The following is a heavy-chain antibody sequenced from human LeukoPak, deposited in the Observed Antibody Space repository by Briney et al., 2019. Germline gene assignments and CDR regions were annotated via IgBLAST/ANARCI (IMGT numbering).Heavy chain of an antibody. Sequence: GASVKVSCTASGGTFSSYAISWVRQAPGQGLEWMGGIIPIFGTANYAQKFQGRVTITADESTSTAYMELSSLRAEDTAVYYCTREGEMIAVAGNLLFDYWGQGTLVTVSS. V-gene: IGHV1-69*13. CDR2: IIPIFGTA. D-gene: IGHD6-19*01. CDR1: GGTFSSYA. J-gene: IGHJ4*02. CDR3: TREGEMIAVAGNLLFDY.